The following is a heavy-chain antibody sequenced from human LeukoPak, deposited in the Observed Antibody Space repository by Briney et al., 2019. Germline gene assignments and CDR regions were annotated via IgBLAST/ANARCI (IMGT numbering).Heavy chain of an antibody. Sequence: SETLSLTCTVSGVSISSSSYYWGWIRQPPGKGLEWIVSIYYSGSTYYNPSLKSRVTISVDTSKNQFSLKLSSVTAADTAVYYCARHHLYCSGGSCYDWFDPWGQGTLVTVSS. J-gene: IGHJ5*02. D-gene: IGHD2-15*01. CDR2: IYYSGST. CDR1: GVSISSSSYY. CDR3: ARHHLYCSGGSCYDWFDP. V-gene: IGHV4-39*01.